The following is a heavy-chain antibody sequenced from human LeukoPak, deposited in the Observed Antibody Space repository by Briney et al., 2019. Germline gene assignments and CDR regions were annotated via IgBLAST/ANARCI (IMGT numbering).Heavy chain of an antibody. CDR1: GGSFSGYY. D-gene: IGHD2-15*01. CDR3: ARGVVWNWFDP. Sequence: PSETLSLTCAVYGGSFSGYYWSWIRQPPGKGLEWIGEINHSGSTNYNPSLESRVTISVDTSKNQFSPKLSSVTAADTAVYYCARGVVWNWFDPWGQGTLVTVSS. V-gene: IGHV4-34*01. CDR2: INHSGST. J-gene: IGHJ5*02.